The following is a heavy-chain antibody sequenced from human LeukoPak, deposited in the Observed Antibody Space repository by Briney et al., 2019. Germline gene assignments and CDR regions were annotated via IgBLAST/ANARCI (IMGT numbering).Heavy chain of an antibody. CDR3: ARTFTRRRAYFDY. CDR2: IDPSDSYT. D-gene: IGHD3-16*01. V-gene: IGHV5-10-1*01. Sequence: GESLKISCTGSGYSFTSYWISWVRQMPGKGLEWMGRIDPSDSYTNYSPSFQGHVTISADKSISTAYLQWSSLKASDTAMYYCARTFTRRRAYFDYWGQGTLVTVSS. J-gene: IGHJ4*02. CDR1: GYSFTSYW.